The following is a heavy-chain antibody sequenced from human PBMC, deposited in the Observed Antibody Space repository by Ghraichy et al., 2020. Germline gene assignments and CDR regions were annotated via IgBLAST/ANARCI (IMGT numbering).Heavy chain of an antibody. CDR1: GGSISSYY. D-gene: IGHD6-19*01. Sequence: SETLSLTCTVSGGSISSYYWSWIRQPPGKGLEWIGYIYYSGSTNYNPSLKSRVTISVDTSKNQFSLKLSSVTATDTAVYYCARVPYSSGWVDYWGQGTLVTVSS. V-gene: IGHV4-59*01. J-gene: IGHJ4*02. CDR2: IYYSGST. CDR3: ARVPYSSGWVDY.